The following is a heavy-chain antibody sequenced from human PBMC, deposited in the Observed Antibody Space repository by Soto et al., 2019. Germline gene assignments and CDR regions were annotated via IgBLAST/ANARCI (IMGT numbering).Heavy chain of an antibody. CDR3: ARGAHDFWSGYYTSWFDP. CDR1: GGSISNGGYY. Sequence: PSETLSLTCTVSGGSISNGGYYWSWIRQHPGKGLEWIGYIYYSGSTYYNPSLKSRVTISVDTSKNQFSLKLSSVTAADTAVYYCARGAHDFWSGYYTSWFDPWGQGTLITVSS. J-gene: IGHJ5*02. V-gene: IGHV4-31*03. D-gene: IGHD3-3*01. CDR2: IYYSGST.